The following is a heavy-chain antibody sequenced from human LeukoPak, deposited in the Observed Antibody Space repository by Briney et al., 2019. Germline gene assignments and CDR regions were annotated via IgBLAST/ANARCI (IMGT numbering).Heavy chain of an antibody. Sequence: GGSLRLSCAASGFTFTNYPMHWVRQAPGKGLEYVSAISNNGGATYYANSVEDRFTISRDNSKNTLYLQMNSLRAEDTAVYYCAKDPGGGLLLVYYFDYWGQGTLVTVSS. CDR2: ISNNGGAT. V-gene: IGHV3-64*01. J-gene: IGHJ4*02. CDR3: AKDPGGGLLLVYYFDY. D-gene: IGHD2-15*01. CDR1: GFTFTNYP.